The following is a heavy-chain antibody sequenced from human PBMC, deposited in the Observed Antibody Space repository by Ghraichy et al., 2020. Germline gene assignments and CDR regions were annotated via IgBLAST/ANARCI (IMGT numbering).Heavy chain of an antibody. Sequence: GGSLRLSCAASGFTFSRYGMHWVRQAPGKGLEWVAVIWYDGSDKYYADSVKGRFTISRDNSKNTLYLQMNSLRAEDTAVYYCARARAVTTFFDYWGQGTLVTVSS. CDR3: ARARAVTTFFDY. CDR2: IWYDGSDK. J-gene: IGHJ4*02. D-gene: IGHD4-17*01. V-gene: IGHV3-33*01. CDR1: GFTFSRYG.